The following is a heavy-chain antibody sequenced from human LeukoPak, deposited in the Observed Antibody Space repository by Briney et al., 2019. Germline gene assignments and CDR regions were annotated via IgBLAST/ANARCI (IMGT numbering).Heavy chain of an antibody. CDR3: ARQVYNWFDP. CDR1: GYSFTSYW. V-gene: IGHV5-10-1*01. J-gene: IGHJ5*02. Sequence: GESLKISCKGSGYSFTSYWISWVRQMPGKGLEWMGRVDPSDSYTNYSPSFRGHVTISADKSISTAYLQWSSLKASDTAMYYCARQVYNWFDPWGQGTLVTVSS. D-gene: IGHD1-14*01. CDR2: VDPSDSYT.